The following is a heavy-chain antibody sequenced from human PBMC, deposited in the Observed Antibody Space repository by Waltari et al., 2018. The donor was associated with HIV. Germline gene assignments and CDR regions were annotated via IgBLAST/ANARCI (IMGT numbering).Heavy chain of an antibody. CDR1: GFTVSSHS. J-gene: IGHJ4*02. Sequence: EVQLVESGGGLIQPGGSLRLSCAASGFTVSSHSMSWVRSAPGKGLEWVSVIYSGGSTYYADSVKGRFTISRDNSKNTLYLQMNSLRAEDTAVYYCARNVKEQPNKRGYFDYWGQGTLVTVSS. D-gene: IGHD1-1*01. CDR2: IYSGGST. CDR3: ARNVKEQPNKRGYFDY. V-gene: IGHV3-53*01.